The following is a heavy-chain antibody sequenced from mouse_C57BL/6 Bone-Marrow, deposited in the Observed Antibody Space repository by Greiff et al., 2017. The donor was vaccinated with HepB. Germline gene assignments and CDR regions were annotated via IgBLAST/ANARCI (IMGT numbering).Heavy chain of an antibody. CDR3: ARATYYSNVYWYFDV. CDR2: FHPYNDDT. J-gene: IGHJ1*03. Sequence: QVQLQQSGAELVKPGASVKMSCKASGYTFTTYPIEWMKQNHGKSLEWIGNFHPYNDDTKYNEKFKGKATLTVEKSSSTVYLELSRLTSDDSAVYYCARATYYSNVYWYFDVWGTGTTVTVSS. D-gene: IGHD2-5*01. CDR1: GYTFTTYP. V-gene: IGHV1-47*01.